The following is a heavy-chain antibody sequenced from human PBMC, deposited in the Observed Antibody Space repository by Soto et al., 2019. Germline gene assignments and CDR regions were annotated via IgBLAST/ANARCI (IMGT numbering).Heavy chain of an antibody. J-gene: IGHJ5*02. D-gene: IGHD6-13*01. CDR1: GGSISSYY. Sequence: SETLSLTCTVSGGSISSYYWSWIRQPPGKGLEWIGYTYYSGSTNYNPSLKSRVTISVDTSKNQFSLKLSSVTAADTAVYYCARAGVAAADRWFDPWGQGTLVTVSS. CDR2: TYYSGST. CDR3: ARAGVAAADRWFDP. V-gene: IGHV4-59*01.